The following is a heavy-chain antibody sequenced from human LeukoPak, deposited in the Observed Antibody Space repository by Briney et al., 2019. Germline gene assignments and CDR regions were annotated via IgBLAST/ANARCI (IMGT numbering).Heavy chain of an antibody. Sequence: PSETLSLTCAVSGGSISSGSYSWGWIRQPPGKGLEWIGYIYPRGSTYYNPSLKSRVILSLDKSANQFSLNLSSVTAADTAVYYCARDYYGSGSYLYPTSTQNWFDPWGQGTLVTVSS. J-gene: IGHJ5*02. CDR3: ARDYYGSGSYLYPTSTQNWFDP. CDR2: IYPRGST. CDR1: GGSISSGSYS. V-gene: IGHV4-30-2*01. D-gene: IGHD3-10*01.